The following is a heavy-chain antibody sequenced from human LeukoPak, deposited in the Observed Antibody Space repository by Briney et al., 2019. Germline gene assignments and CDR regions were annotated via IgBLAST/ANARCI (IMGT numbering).Heavy chain of an antibody. V-gene: IGHV1-18*01. CDR1: GYTFTSYG. D-gene: IGHD3-3*01. J-gene: IGHJ2*01. CDR2: ISAYNGNT. Sequence: GASVKVSCKASGYTFTSYGISWVRQAPGQGLEWMGWISAYNGNTNYAQKLQGRVTMTTDTSTSTAYMELRSLRSDDTAVYYCARDSSRNFWSGRRYWYFDLWGRGTLVTVSS. CDR3: ARDSSRNFWSGRRYWYFDL.